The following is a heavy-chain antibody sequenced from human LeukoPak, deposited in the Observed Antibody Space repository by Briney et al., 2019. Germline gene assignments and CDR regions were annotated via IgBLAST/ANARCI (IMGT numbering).Heavy chain of an antibody. D-gene: IGHD6-6*01. Sequence: HPGGSLRLSCAASGFTFSSYSMNWVRQAPGKGLEWVSYISSSSSTIYYADSVKGRFTISRDNAKNSLYLQMNSLRAEDTAVYYCAKEAPKSIAALYYYYGMEVWGQGTTVTVSS. J-gene: IGHJ6*02. CDR3: AKEAPKSIAALYYYYGMEV. CDR2: ISSSSSTI. CDR1: GFTFSSYS. V-gene: IGHV3-48*01.